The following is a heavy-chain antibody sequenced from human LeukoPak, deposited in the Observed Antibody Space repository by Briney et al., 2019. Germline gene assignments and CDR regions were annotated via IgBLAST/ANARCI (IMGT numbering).Heavy chain of an antibody. CDR1: GFTFSQYA. Sequence: GGSLRLSCAASGFTFSQYAMHWVRQAPGKGLEWVAAIWYDGSNNYYADSLKGRFTISRDNSKNTLYLQVNSLRAEDTAVYYCAREADCSGGSCYRGAFDIWGQGTMVTVSS. CDR3: AREADCSGGSCYRGAFDI. D-gene: IGHD2-15*01. J-gene: IGHJ3*02. CDR2: IWYDGSNN. V-gene: IGHV3-33*01.